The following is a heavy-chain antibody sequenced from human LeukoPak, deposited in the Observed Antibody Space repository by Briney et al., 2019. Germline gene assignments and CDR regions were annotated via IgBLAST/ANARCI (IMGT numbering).Heavy chain of an antibody. CDR2: INPNSGGT. CDR3: ARAQSLTAPAGTFTNS. Sequence: ASVKVSCKASGYTFTGYFLHWVRRAPGQGFEWMGWINPNSGGTYYTQRFQGRVTMTRDTSISTAYMELSSLRSDDTAVYYCARAQSLTAPAGTFTNSWGQGTLVTVSS. D-gene: IGHD6-13*01. CDR1: GYTFTGYF. J-gene: IGHJ4*02. V-gene: IGHV1-2*02.